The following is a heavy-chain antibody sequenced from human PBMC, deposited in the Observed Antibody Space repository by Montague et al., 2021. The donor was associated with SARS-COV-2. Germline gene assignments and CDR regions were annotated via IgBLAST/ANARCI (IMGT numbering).Heavy chain of an antibody. CDR3: ARVLGGYYGMDV. CDR1: GFTFSSYA. D-gene: IGHD2/OR15-2a*01. J-gene: IGHJ6*02. CDR2: ISYDGSNK. V-gene: IGHV3-30-3*01. Sequence: SLRLSSAASGFTFSSYAMHWVRQAPGKVLEWVAVISYDGSNKHYADSVKGRFTISRDNSKNTLYLQMNSLRAEDTAVYYCARVLGGYYGMDVWGQGTTVTVSS.